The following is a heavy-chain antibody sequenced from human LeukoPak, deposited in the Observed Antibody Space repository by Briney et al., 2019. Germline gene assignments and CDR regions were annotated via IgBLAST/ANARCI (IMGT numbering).Heavy chain of an antibody. CDR3: AKKYTSSWYDAFDI. V-gene: IGHV1-69*05. J-gene: IGHJ3*02. Sequence: SVKVSCKASGGTFSSYAISWVRQAPGQGLEWMGGIIPIFGTANYAQNFQGRVTITTDESTSTAYMELSSLTSEDTAVYYCAKKYTSSWYDAFDIWSQGTMVTVSS. CDR2: IIPIFGTA. CDR1: GGTFSSYA. D-gene: IGHD6-13*01.